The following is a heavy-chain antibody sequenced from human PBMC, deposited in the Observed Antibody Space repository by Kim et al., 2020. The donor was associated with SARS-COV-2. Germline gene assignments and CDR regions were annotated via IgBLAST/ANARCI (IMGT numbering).Heavy chain of an antibody. V-gene: IGHV5-51*01. D-gene: IGHD6-19*01. CDR1: GYSFTSYW. J-gene: IGHJ3*02. Sequence: GESLKISCKGSGYSFTSYWIGWVRQMPGKGLEWMGIIYPGDSDTRYSPSFQGQVTISADKSISTAYLQWSSLKASDTAMYYCARHWMSSGWYNAFDIWGQGTMVTVSS. CDR3: ARHWMSSGWYNAFDI. CDR2: IYPGDSDT.